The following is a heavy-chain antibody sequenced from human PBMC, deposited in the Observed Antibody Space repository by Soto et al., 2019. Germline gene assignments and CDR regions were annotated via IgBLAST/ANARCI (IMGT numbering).Heavy chain of an antibody. CDR3: ARGVVSTGYVDY. V-gene: IGHV3-72*01. CDR1: GFTFSDQY. D-gene: IGHD5-12*01. CDR2: SRDKVHSHTT. J-gene: IGHJ4*02. Sequence: EVQLAESGGGLVQPGGSLRLSCAASGFTFSDQYMDWVSKAPGKGLEWVGRSRDKVHSHTTEYAASVKGRFTISRGESENSLYLQMNSLKTEDTDVYYCARGVVSTGYVDYWGQGTLVTVSS.